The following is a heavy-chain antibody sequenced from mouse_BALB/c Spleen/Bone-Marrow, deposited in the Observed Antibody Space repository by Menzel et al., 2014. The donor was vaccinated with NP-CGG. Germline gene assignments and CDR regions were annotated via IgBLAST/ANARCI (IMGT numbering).Heavy chain of an antibody. CDR3: ARPDGNYESYFDY. Sequence: QVQLQQSGPELVKPGASLKMSCKASGYTFTSCYIHWVKQSPGQGLEWIGWIYPGDGSTEYNEKFKGKTTLTADKSSSTAYMLLSSLTSEDSAIYFCARPDGNYESYFDYWGQGTTLTVSS. CDR1: GYTFTSCY. D-gene: IGHD2-1*01. V-gene: IGHV1S56*01. CDR2: IYPGDGST. J-gene: IGHJ2*01.